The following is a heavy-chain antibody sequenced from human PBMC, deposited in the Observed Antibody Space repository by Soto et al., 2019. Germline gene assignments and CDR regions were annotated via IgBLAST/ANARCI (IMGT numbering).Heavy chain of an antibody. J-gene: IGHJ4*02. CDR3: ASLAIGTIIRGAPDF. CDR1: GFTFSDYY. CDR2: ISSGGSSI. D-gene: IGHD3-10*01. V-gene: IGHV3-11*01. Sequence: QVHLVESGGGLVKPGGSLRLSCAASGFTFSDYYMTWIRQAPGKGLEWVSYISSGGSSIYYADSVKGRFTISRDNAKNSLYLQMNSLRAEDTAMYYGASLAIGTIIRGAPDFWGQGTLVTVSS.